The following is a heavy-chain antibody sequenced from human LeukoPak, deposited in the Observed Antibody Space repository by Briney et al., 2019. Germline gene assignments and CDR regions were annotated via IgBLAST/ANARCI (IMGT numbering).Heavy chain of an antibody. CDR2: ISGSGGST. D-gene: IGHD4/OR15-4a*01. CDR3: AKGYADYDY. CDR1: GFTFNNYG. V-gene: IGHV3-23*01. J-gene: IGHJ4*02. Sequence: GGSLTLSCAASGFTFNNYGMSWVRQAPGKGLEWVSAISGSGGSTYYADSVKGRFTISRDNSKNTLYLQMNSRRAEDTAVYYCAKGYADYDYWGQGTLVTVSS.